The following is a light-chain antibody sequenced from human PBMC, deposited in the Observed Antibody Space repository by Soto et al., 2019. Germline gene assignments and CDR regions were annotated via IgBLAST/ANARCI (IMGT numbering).Light chain of an antibody. CDR1: QSISSW. J-gene: IGKJ2*01. CDR2: DAS. Sequence: DIQMTQSPSTLSASVGDRVTITCRASQSISSWLAWYQQKPGKAPKLLIYDASSLESGVPSRFSGSGSGTEFTLTISSLQPDDFATYYCQQYNRMYTVGQGTKLEIK. V-gene: IGKV1-5*01. CDR3: QQYNRMYT.